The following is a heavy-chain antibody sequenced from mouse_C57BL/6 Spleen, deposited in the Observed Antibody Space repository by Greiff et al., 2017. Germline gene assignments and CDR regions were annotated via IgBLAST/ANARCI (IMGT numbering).Heavy chain of an antibody. D-gene: IGHD1-1*01. Sequence: QVQLKESGAELVRPGASVTLSCKASGYTFTDYEMHWVKQTPVHGLEWIGAIDPETGGTAYNQKFKGKAILTADKSSSTAYMELRSLTSEDSAVYYCTRGDYGSNRGYWYFDVWGTGTTVTVSS. CDR2: IDPETGGT. CDR3: TRGDYGSNRGYWYFDV. V-gene: IGHV1-15*01. J-gene: IGHJ1*03. CDR1: GYTFTDYE.